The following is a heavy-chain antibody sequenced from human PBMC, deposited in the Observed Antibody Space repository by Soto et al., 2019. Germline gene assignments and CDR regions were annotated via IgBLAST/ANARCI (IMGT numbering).Heavy chain of an antibody. CDR2: IYAGGGTT. CDR1: GFIFSNYA. Sequence: EVELLESGGGLVQPGGSLRLSCAASGFIFSNYAMFWVRQAPGKGLDWVSTIYAGGGTTHYAESVKGRFTISRDNSNNRLYLQLNNLSAEDTAVYFCAKDLIRGDGYVDFDYWGQGTLVTVSS. CDR3: AKDLIRGDGYVDFDY. D-gene: IGHD3-10*01. J-gene: IGHJ4*02. V-gene: IGHV3-23*01.